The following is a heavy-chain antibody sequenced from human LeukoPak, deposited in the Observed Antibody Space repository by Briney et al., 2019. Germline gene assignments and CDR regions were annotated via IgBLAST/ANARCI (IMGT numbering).Heavy chain of an antibody. CDR1: GGSFSGYY. Sequence: PSETLSLTCPVYGGSFSGYYWSWIRQPPGKGLEWIGEINHSGSTNYNPSLKSRVTISVDTSKNQFSLKVSSVTVADTAVYYCVDIVVVPPAIIFDYWGQGTLVTVSS. D-gene: IGHD2-2*03. CDR2: INHSGST. J-gene: IGHJ4*02. CDR3: VDIVVVPPAIIFDY. V-gene: IGHV4-34*01.